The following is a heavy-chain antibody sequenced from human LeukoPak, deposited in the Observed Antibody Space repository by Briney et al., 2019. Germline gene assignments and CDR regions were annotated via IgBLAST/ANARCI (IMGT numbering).Heavy chain of an antibody. J-gene: IGHJ4*02. CDR2: ISGYNGNT. CDR3: ARDLSSGWTTD. Sequence: GASVKVSCKASGYIFINYGISWVRQAPGQGLEWMGWISGYNGNTNYAQKLQGRVNMTTDTSTSTAYMELRSLRSDDTAVYYCARDLSSGWTTDWGQGTLVTVSS. CDR1: GYIFINYG. V-gene: IGHV1-18*01. D-gene: IGHD6-19*01.